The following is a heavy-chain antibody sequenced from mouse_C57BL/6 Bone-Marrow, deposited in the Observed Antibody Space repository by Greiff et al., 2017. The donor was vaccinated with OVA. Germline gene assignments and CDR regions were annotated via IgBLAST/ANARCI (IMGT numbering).Heavy chain of an antibody. D-gene: IGHD4-1*01. CDR2: ISSGSSTI. Sequence: EVKVVESGGGLVKPGGSLKLSCAASGFTFSDYGMHWVRQAPEKGLEWVAYISSGSSTIYYADTVKGRVTISRDNAKNTLFLQMTRLRSEDTAMYYCARTGTYYFDYWGQGTTLTVSS. CDR3: ARTGTYYFDY. V-gene: IGHV5-17*01. J-gene: IGHJ2*01. CDR1: GFTFSDYG.